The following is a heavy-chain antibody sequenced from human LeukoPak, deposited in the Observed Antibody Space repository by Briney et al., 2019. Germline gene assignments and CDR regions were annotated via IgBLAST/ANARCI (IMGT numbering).Heavy chain of an antibody. CDR1: GFTFDDYA. Sequence: GGSLRLSCAASGFTFDDYAMHWVRQAPGKGLEWVSGISWNSGSIGYADSVKGRFTISRDNAKNSLYLQMNSLRAEDTAVYYCASCYGDYSNWFDPWGQGTLVTVSS. J-gene: IGHJ5*02. V-gene: IGHV3-9*01. CDR3: ASCYGDYSNWFDP. CDR2: ISWNSGSI. D-gene: IGHD4-17*01.